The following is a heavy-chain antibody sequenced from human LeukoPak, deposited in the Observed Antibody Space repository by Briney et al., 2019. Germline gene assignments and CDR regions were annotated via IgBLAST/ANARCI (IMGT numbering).Heavy chain of an antibody. CDR2: IRYDESDK. CDR1: GFTFSRHG. V-gene: IGHV3-30*02. Sequence: GGSLRLSCAASGFTFSRHGMHWVRQGPGKGLEWVAFIRYDESDKYYADSVKGRFTISRDNSKNTLSLQMNSLRAEDTAVYYCAKGSFYCTSSTCPQYYYYMDVWGKGTTVTVFS. J-gene: IGHJ6*03. CDR3: AKGSFYCTSSTCPQYYYYMDV. D-gene: IGHD2-2*01.